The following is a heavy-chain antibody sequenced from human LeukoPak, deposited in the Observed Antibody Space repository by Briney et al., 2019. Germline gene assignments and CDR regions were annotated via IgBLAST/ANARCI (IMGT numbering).Heavy chain of an antibody. J-gene: IGHJ4*02. V-gene: IGHV4-4*02. CDR3: ARLGAGPTYYDFWSGYSSFYFDY. D-gene: IGHD3-3*01. CDR1: GGSISSNNW. Sequence: PSETLSLTCAVSGGSISSNNWWGWVRQPPGKGLEWIGEIYHSGSPNYNPSLKSRVTISVDKSRNHFSLNLSSVTAADTAVYYCARLGAGPTYYDFWSGYSSFYFDYWGQGTLVTVSS. CDR2: IYHSGSP.